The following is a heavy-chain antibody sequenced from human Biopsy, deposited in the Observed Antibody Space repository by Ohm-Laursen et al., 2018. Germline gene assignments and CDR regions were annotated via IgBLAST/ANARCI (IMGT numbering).Heavy chain of an antibody. CDR1: GDSISSYY. J-gene: IGHJ2*01. D-gene: IGHD3-22*01. CDR2: VYYTGST. Sequence: SDTLSLTCTVSGDSISSYYWSRIRQPPGKGLQWIGYVYYTGSTDYNPSLQSRVTISVDTSKNHFSLRLRSVTPADTAMYYCARDRGYYSDRTVPGYFDLWGRGTLVTVSS. CDR3: ARDRGYYSDRTVPGYFDL. V-gene: IGHV4-59*01.